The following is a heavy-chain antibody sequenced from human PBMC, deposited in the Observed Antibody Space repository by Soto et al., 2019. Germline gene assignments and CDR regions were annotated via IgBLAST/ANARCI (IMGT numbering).Heavy chain of an antibody. V-gene: IGHV1-3*01. CDR2: INPDNSNT. CDR3: AVVFYYYGSGSDS. J-gene: IGHJ5*02. CDR1: GYNFTDYA. Sequence: QVQLVQSGAEVKKPGASVKVPCKASGYNFTDYALHWVRQAPGQGLEWMGWINPDNSNTKYSQKFRGRVTISSDTSANTAYMELRSLTSEDTAVYYCAVVFYYYGSGSDSWGQGTRVIASS. D-gene: IGHD3-10*01.